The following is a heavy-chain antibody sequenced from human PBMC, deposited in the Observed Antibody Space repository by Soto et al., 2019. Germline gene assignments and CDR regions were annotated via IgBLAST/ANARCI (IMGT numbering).Heavy chain of an antibody. D-gene: IGHD3-9*01. CDR1: GFTFRDFW. Sequence: VQLGDCGGGLVRPGESLQLSCATSGFTFRDFWMRWVRQTPERGLEWVASIKEDGSEKYYVDSVKGRFIISRDNAQNSMYLQMNSLRDEDTAVYYCTRARDWAFDYWGQGTLVTVSS. CDR3: TRARDWAFDY. V-gene: IGHV3-7*04. CDR2: IKEDGSEK. J-gene: IGHJ4*02.